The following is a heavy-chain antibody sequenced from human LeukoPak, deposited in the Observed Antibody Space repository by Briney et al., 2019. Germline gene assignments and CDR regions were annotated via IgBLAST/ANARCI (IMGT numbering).Heavy chain of an antibody. J-gene: IGHJ3*02. Sequence: SETLSLTCNVSGDSMNIYYWNWIRQPAGKGLEWIGRIYTSGTANYNPSLKSRVTISVDTSKKQFSLELSSVTAADTAVYYCARHFELARDAFDIWGQGTMVTVSS. D-gene: IGHD3/OR15-3a*01. V-gene: IGHV4-4*07. CDR2: IYTSGTA. CDR3: ARHFELARDAFDI. CDR1: GDSMNIYY.